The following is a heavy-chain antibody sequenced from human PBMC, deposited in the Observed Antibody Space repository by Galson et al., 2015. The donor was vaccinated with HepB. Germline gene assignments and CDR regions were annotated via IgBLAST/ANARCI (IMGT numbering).Heavy chain of an antibody. CDR3: AKGTTNIDY. V-gene: IGHV3-23*01. J-gene: IGHJ4*02. D-gene: IGHD1-1*01. Sequence: SLRLSCAASGFTFSSLGMTWVRQAPGKGLECVSAIGVNAGSTDYADSVKGRFTISRGNSKNMLYLQMNNLRAEDTAVYYCAKGTTNIDYWGQGTLVTVSS. CDR1: GFTFSSLG. CDR2: IGVNAGST.